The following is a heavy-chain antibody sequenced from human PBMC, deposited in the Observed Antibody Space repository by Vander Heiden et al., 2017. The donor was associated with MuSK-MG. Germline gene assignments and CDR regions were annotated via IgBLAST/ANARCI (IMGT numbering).Heavy chain of an antibody. Sequence: QLQLQASGPGLVTPSETLSLTCTVSGGSLSSSSYYWGWIRQPAGKGLEWIGSIYYSGSTYYNPSLKSRVTISVDTSKNQFALKLSSVTAADTAVYYGARLYDFLDPWGQGTLVTVSS. CDR2: IYYSGST. D-gene: IGHD3-3*01. V-gene: IGHV4-39*01. CDR3: ARLYDFLDP. J-gene: IGHJ5*02. CDR1: GGSLSSSSYY.